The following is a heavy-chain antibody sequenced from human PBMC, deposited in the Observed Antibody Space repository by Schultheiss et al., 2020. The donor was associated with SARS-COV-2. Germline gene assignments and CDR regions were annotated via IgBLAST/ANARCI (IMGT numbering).Heavy chain of an antibody. D-gene: IGHD6-19*01. Sequence: ASVKVSCKASGYTFTGYYMHWVRQAPGQGLEWIGWINPNSGGTNYAQKFQGWITMTRDTYIRTVYIGVSRLRYDETAVYYCARGGTYSSGWYGYWGQGTLVTVYS. V-gene: IGHV1-2*04. J-gene: IGHJ4*02. CDR2: INPNSGGT. CDR1: GYTFTGYY. CDR3: ARGGTYSSGWYGY.